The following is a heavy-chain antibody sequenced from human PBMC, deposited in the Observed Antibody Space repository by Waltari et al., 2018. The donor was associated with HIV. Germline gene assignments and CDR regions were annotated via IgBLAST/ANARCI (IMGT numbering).Heavy chain of an antibody. CDR2: IHHSGNV. D-gene: IGHD4-17*01. CDR3: ARLRDYGDYGHYDF. J-gene: IGHJ4*02. Sequence: QVQLQESGPGLVRPSGTLFLTCGVTGGSLTGSKWWSWVRQPPGKGLEWIGDIHHSGNVNYNLSLKSRVTFSVDRSKNHFSLNLTSVTTADTATYFCARLRDYGDYGHYDFWGRGTLVVVSP. V-gene: IGHV4-4*02. CDR1: GGSLTGSKW.